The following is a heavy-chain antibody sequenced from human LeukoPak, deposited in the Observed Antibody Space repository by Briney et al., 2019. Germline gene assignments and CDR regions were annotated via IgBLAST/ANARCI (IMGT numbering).Heavy chain of an antibody. V-gene: IGHV4-34*01. J-gene: IGHJ3*02. CDR3: ARPRTPRSYKERGAFDI. Sequence: KPSETLSLTCAVYGGSFSGYYWSWIRQPPGKGLEWIGEINHSGSTNYNPSLKSRVTISVDTSKIQFSLKLSSVTAADTAVYYCARPRTPRSYKERGAFDIWGQGTMVTVSS. CDR1: GGSFSGYY. D-gene: IGHD1-26*01. CDR2: INHSGST.